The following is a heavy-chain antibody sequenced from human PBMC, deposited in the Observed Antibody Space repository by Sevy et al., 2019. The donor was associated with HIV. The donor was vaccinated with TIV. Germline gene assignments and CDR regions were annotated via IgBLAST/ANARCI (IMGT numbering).Heavy chain of an antibody. CDR2: IRQDGNEI. CDR1: GFRLDMYW. J-gene: IGHJ4*02. V-gene: IGHV3-7*03. CDR3: ARRYFDL. Sequence: GGSLRLSCDASGFRLDMYWMQWVRQAPGKGLEWVANIRQDGNEIYYAASVRGRFTISRDNAKGSLYLQMNNLRVEDTATYYCARRYFDLWGQGTLVTVSS.